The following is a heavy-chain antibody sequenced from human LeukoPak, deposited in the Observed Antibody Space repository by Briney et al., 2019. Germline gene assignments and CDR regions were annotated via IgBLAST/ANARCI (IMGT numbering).Heavy chain of an antibody. J-gene: IGHJ4*02. CDR3: AKDRIVLMVYAHAGFDY. Sequence: GGSLRLSCAASGFTFSSYGMHWVRQAPGKGLEWVAFIRYDGSNKYYADSVKGRFTISRDNSKNTLYLQMNSLRAEDTAVYYCAKDRIVLMVYAHAGFDYWGQGTLVTVSS. V-gene: IGHV3-30*02. D-gene: IGHD2-8*01. CDR1: GFTFSSYG. CDR2: IRYDGSNK.